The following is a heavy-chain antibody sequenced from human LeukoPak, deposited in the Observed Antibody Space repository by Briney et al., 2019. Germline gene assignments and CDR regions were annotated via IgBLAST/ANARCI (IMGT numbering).Heavy chain of an antibody. CDR3: ARDGPNWGELPPRDAFDI. V-gene: IGHV3-48*01. D-gene: IGHD1-26*01. Sequence: GGSLRLSCAASGFTFSSYSMNWVRQAPGKGLEWVSYISSSSSTIYYADSVKGRFTISRDNAKNSLYLQMNSLRAEDTAVYYCARDGPNWGELPPRDAFDIWGQGTMVTVSS. CDR1: GFTFSSYS. CDR2: ISSSSSTI. J-gene: IGHJ3*02.